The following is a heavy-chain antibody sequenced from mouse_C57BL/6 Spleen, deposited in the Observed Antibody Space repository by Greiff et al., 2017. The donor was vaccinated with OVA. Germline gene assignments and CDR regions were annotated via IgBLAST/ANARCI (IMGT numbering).Heavy chain of an antibody. D-gene: IGHD1-1*01. Sequence: VQLQQPGAELVKPGASVKMSCKASGYTFTSYWITWVKQRPGQGLEWIGDIYPGSGSTNYNEKFKSKATLTVDTSSSTAYMQLSSLTSEDSAVYYCARSGVTTVVERDYWGQGTTRTVSS. CDR1: GYTFTSYW. J-gene: IGHJ2*01. CDR3: ARSGVTTVVERDY. CDR2: IYPGSGST. V-gene: IGHV1-55*01.